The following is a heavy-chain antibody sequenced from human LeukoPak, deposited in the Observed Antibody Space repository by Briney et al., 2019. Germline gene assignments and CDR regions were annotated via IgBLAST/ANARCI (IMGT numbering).Heavy chain of an antibody. CDR2: IYTGGTT. CDR3: ARGITGSNNWFDP. D-gene: IGHD1-20*01. CDR1: GFTVSSTY. V-gene: IGHV3-53*01. Sequence: GGSLRLSCAASGFTVSSTYMSWLRQAPGKGLEWASLIYTGGTTYYADSVKGRFTISRDNSENTLYLQMNSLRAEDTAVYYCARGITGSNNWFDPWGQGTLVTVSS. J-gene: IGHJ5*02.